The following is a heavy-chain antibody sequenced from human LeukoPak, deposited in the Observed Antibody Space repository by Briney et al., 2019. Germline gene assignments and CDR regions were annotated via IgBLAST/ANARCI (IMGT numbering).Heavy chain of an antibody. D-gene: IGHD1-7*01. CDR1: GHIFSNYG. CDR3: ARDVPGTTPFDY. Sequence: ASAKVSCKASGHIFSNYGISWVRQAPGQGLKWMGWISAKNGDTNYIQKFRGRVTMTTDTSTSTAYMELWSLRSDDTAVYYCARDVPGTTPFDYWGQGTLVTVSS. J-gene: IGHJ4*02. CDR2: ISAKNGDT. V-gene: IGHV1-18*01.